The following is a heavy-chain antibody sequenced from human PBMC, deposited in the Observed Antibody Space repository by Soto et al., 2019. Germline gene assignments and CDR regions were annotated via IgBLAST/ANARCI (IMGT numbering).Heavy chain of an antibody. CDR2: IYYSGST. CDR3: ARDRAKWKDYYYYSMDV. Sequence: QVQLQESGPGLVKPSQTLSLTCTVSGGSISSGDDFWTWIRQPPGKGLEWIGYIYYSGSTYYNPSIKSRLTMSVDTSKNQFSLKLSSVTAADTAVYYCARDRAKWKDYYYYSMDVWGQGTTVTVSS. CDR1: GGSISSGDDF. D-gene: IGHD1-20*01. V-gene: IGHV4-30-4*01. J-gene: IGHJ6*02.